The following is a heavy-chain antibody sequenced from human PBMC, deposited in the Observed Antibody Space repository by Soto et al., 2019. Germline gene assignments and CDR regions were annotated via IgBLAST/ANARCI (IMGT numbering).Heavy chain of an antibody. CDR3: ARASGKNYYYYYGMDV. CDR2: IYHSGST. J-gene: IGHJ6*02. V-gene: IGHV4-4*02. CDR1: GGSISSSKW. D-gene: IGHD3-10*01. Sequence: TLSLTCAVSGGSISSSKWWSWVRQPPGKGLEWIGEIYHSGSTNYNPSLKSRVTISVDKSKNQFSLKLSSVTAADTAVYYCARASGKNYYYYYGMDVWGQGTTVTVSS.